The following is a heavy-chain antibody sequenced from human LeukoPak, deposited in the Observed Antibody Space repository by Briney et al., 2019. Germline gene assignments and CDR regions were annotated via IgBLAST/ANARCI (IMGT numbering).Heavy chain of an antibody. J-gene: IGHJ4*02. Sequence: PSETLSLTCSVSGGSINSGYWSWIRQHPGKGLEWIGYIYYSGSTYYNPSLKSRVTISVDTSKNQFSLKLNSVTAADTAVYYCARSDVNVAMTTVTFDSWGQGTLVTVSS. CDR3: ARSDVNVAMTTVTFDS. D-gene: IGHD4-17*01. CDR2: IYYSGST. V-gene: IGHV4-31*03. CDR1: GGSINSGY.